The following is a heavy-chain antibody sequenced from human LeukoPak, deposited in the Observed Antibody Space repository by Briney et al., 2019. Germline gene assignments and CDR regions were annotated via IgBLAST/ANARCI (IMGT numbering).Heavy chain of an antibody. V-gene: IGHV1-69*01. CDR3: AREASEADFWSGYRYNWFDP. J-gene: IGHJ5*02. Sequence: ASVKVSCKASGGTFSSYAISWVRQAPGQGLEWMGGIIPIFGTANYAQKFQGRVTITADESTSTAYMELSSLRSEDTAVYHCAREASEADFWSGYRYNWFDPWGQGTLVTVSS. CDR2: IIPIFGTA. D-gene: IGHD3-3*01. CDR1: GGTFSSYA.